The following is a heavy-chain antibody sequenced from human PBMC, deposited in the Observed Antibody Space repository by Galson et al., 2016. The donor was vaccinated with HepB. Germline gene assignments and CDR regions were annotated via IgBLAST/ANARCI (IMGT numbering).Heavy chain of an antibody. V-gene: IGHV3-15*01. Sequence: SLRLSCAASGLTFSNAWMSWVRQAPGKGLEWVGRLTSKTDGGTTDYAAPVKGRFTISRDDSKKTMYLQMNSLKTEDTAVYYGTTDSVRWSYWGQGTLVTVSS. CDR2: LTSKTDGGTT. D-gene: IGHD4-23*01. J-gene: IGHJ4*02. CDR1: GLTFSNAW. CDR3: TTDSVRWSY.